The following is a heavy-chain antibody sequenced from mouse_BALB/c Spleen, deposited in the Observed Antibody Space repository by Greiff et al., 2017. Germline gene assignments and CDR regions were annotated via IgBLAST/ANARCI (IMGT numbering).Heavy chain of an antibody. J-gene: IGHJ4*01. CDR2: ISYSGST. Sequence: EVKLLESGPSLVKPSQTLSLTCSVTGDSITSGYWNWIRKFPGNKLEYMGYISYSGSTYYNPSLKSRISITRDTSKNQYYLQLNSVTTEDTATYYCARWGYLDYAMDYWGQGTSVTVSS. D-gene: IGHD5-1*01. V-gene: IGHV3-8*02. CDR3: ARWGYLDYAMDY. CDR1: GDSITSGY.